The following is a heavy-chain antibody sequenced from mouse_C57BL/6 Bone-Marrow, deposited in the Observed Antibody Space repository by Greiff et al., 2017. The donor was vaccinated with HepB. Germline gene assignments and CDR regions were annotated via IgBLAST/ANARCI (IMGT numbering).Heavy chain of an antibody. CDR1: GFNIKNTY. Sequence: EVNVVESVAELVRPGASVKLSCTASGFNIKNTYMHWVKQRPEQGLEWIGRIDPANGNTKYAPKFQGKATITADTSSNTAYLQLSSLTSEDTAIYYCAIYYYGSSYRYFDVWGTGTTVTVSS. J-gene: IGHJ1*03. CDR3: AIYYYGSSYRYFDV. D-gene: IGHD1-1*01. V-gene: IGHV14-3*01. CDR2: IDPANGNT.